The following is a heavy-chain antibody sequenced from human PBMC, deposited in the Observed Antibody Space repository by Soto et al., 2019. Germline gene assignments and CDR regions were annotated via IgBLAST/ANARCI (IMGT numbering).Heavy chain of an antibody. J-gene: IGHJ3*02. CDR3: AREGAVVTNDAFDI. Sequence: GGSLRLSCAASGFTFSSYAMHWVRQAPGKGLEWGAVISYDGSNKYYADSVKGRFTISRDNSKNTLYLQMNSLRAEDTAVYYCAREGAVVTNDAFDIWGQGTMVTVSS. V-gene: IGHV3-30*04. CDR2: ISYDGSNK. D-gene: IGHD6-19*01. CDR1: GFTFSSYA.